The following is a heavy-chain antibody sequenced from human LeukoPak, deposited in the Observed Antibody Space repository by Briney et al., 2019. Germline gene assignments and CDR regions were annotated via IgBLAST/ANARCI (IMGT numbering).Heavy chain of an antibody. J-gene: IGHJ4*02. Sequence: SVKVSCKASGFTFTSSAVQWVRQARGQRLEWIGWIVVGSGNTNYAQKFQERVTITRDMSTSTAYMELSSLRSEDTAVYYCAAGGPVGVLPRDYWGQGALVTVSS. V-gene: IGHV1-58*01. CDR1: GFTFTSSA. CDR3: AAGGPVGVLPRDY. CDR2: IVVGSGNT. D-gene: IGHD3-3*01.